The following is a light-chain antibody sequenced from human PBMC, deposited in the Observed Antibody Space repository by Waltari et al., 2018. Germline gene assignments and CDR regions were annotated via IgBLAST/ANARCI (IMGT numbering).Light chain of an antibody. J-gene: IGKJ4*01. V-gene: IGKV2-29*02. CDR2: EVS. Sequence: DIVMTQTALSLSVTPGQPASISCKSSQTLLHNNGKTYLYWYLQKPGQSPQLRIYEVSSRFSGLPDRFSGSGSGTDFTLTISSLEPEDFAVYYCQQRRDWPLTFGGGTKVEIK. CDR3: QQRRDWPLT. CDR1: QTLLHNNGKTY.